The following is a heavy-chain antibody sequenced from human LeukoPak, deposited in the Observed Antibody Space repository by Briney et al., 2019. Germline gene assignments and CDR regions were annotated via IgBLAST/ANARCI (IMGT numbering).Heavy chain of an antibody. Sequence: PSETLSLTCTVSGGSICSGGYYWSWIRQPAGKGLEWIGRIYTSGSTNYNPSLKSRVTISVDTSKNQFSLKLSSVTAADTAVYYCARETWFGELYDYWGQGTLVTVSS. CDR3: ARETWFGELYDY. CDR2: IYTSGST. V-gene: IGHV4-61*02. J-gene: IGHJ4*02. D-gene: IGHD3-10*01. CDR1: GGSICSGGYY.